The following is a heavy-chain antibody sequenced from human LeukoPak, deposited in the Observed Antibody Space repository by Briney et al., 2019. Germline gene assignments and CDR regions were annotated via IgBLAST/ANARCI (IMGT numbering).Heavy chain of an antibody. D-gene: IGHD5-12*01. Sequence: PGGSLRLSCAASGFTFSSYAMSWVRQAPGKGLEWVSYISSSSSTIYYADSVKGRFTISRDNAKNSLYLQMNSLRAEDTAVYYCARPRYSGYDSMGYWGQGTLVTVSS. CDR1: GFTFSSYA. CDR2: ISSSSSTI. CDR3: ARPRYSGYDSMGY. J-gene: IGHJ4*02. V-gene: IGHV3-48*01.